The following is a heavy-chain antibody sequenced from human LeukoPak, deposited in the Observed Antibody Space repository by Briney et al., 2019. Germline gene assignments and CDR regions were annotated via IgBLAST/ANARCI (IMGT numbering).Heavy chain of an antibody. D-gene: IGHD3-10*01. CDR3: AGTMVRGVIYWYFDL. V-gene: IGHV1-69*04. CDR2: IIPIVGIL. Sequence: GASVKVSCKASGGTFTSYGINWVRQAPGLGLEWMGRIIPIVGILNYAQRFQGRVTITADNSTSTAYMELSSLRSEDTAVYYCAGTMVRGVIYWYFDLWGRGTLVTVSS. CDR1: GGTFTSYG. J-gene: IGHJ2*01.